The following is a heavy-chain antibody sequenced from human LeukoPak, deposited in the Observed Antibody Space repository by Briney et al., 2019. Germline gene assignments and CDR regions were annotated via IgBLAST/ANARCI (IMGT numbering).Heavy chain of an antibody. V-gene: IGHV1-2*02. Sequence: GASVKVSCKTSGFTFTGYYVHWVRQAPGQGLEWMGWINLNSGATTYAQEFQGRVTMTRDTSISTAYMELSRLRSDDTAVYYCARILRIQLRDYYYYYYMDVWGKGPTVTVSS. J-gene: IGHJ6*03. D-gene: IGHD5-18*01. CDR3: ARILRIQLRDYYYYYYMDV. CDR1: GFTFTGYY. CDR2: INLNSGAT.